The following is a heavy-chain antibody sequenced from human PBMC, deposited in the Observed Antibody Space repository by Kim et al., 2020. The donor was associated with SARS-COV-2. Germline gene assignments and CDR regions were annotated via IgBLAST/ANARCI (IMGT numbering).Heavy chain of an antibody. CDR3: ATSRRGHNVGDLQLDY. CDR1: GFTFGDYA. D-gene: IGHD1-1*01. CDR2: ISWNSGSI. J-gene: IGHJ4*01. V-gene: IGHV3-9*01. Sequence: GGSLRLSCAASGFTFGDYAMQWVRQGPGKGLEWVSGISWNSGSIGYADSVKGRFIVSRDNAKNSLYLQMSSLRPEDTALYYCATSRRGHNVGDLQLDYWG.